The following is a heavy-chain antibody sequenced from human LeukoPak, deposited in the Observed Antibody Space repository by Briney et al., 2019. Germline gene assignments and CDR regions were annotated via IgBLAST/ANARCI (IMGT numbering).Heavy chain of an antibody. CDR1: GESISGYY. D-gene: IGHD1-26*01. Sequence: PSETLSLTCAVYGESISGYYWNWIRQPPGKGLEWIGEISYSGSATYSPSLESRVTISVATSRNQFSLRLNSVTAADTAVYYCARPRIRSLDAFDIWGQGTMVTVSS. J-gene: IGHJ3*02. V-gene: IGHV4-34*01. CDR3: ARPRIRSLDAFDI. CDR2: ISYSGSA.